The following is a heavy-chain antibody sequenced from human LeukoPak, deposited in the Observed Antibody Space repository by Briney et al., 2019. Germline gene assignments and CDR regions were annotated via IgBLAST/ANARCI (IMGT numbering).Heavy chain of an antibody. J-gene: IGHJ6*03. CDR3: ARGSKEWELPRRHYYYMDV. D-gene: IGHD1-26*01. Sequence: GASVKVSCKASGGTFSSYAISWVRQAPGQGLEWMGGIIPIFGTANYAQKFQGRVTITTDESTSTAYMELSSLRSEDTAVYYCARGSKEWELPRRHYYYMDVWGKGTTVTVSS. CDR2: IIPIFGTA. CDR1: GGTFSSYA. V-gene: IGHV1-69*05.